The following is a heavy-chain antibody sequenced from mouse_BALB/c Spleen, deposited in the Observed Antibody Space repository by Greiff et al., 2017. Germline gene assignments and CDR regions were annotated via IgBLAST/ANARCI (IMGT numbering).Heavy chain of an antibody. J-gene: IGHJ4*01. CDR1: GFTFSSYA. CDR2: ISSGGST. D-gene: IGHD2-4*01. V-gene: IGHV5-6-5*01. CDR3: ARRARDYDGFYAMDY. Sequence: EVKLMESGGGLVKPGGSLKLSCAASGFTFSSYAMSWVRQTPEKRLEWVASISSGGSTYYPDSVKGRFTISRDNARNILYLQMSSLRSEDTAMYYCARRARDYDGFYAMDYWGQGTSVTVSS.